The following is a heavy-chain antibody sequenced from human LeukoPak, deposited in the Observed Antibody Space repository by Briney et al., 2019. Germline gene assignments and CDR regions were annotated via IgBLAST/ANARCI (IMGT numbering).Heavy chain of an antibody. V-gene: IGHV5-51*01. J-gene: IGHJ3*01. Sequence: GESLKISCQASGYDFANFWIGWVRQMPGKGLDWMGIIYPGDSDTRYSLSFQGQVTISADKSISTAYLQWTSLKASDTAMYYCATQGTLTPHNAFDVWGQGTMVTVSS. CDR1: GYDFANFW. CDR3: ATQGTLTPHNAFDV. CDR2: IYPGDSDT. D-gene: IGHD2-15*01.